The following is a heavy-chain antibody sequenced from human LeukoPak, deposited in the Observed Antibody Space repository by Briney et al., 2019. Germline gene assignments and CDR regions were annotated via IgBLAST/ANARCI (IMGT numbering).Heavy chain of an antibody. D-gene: IGHD3-10*01. J-gene: IGHJ4*02. CDR2: IKSKGIGALK. Sequence: GGSLRLSCVGSGFPFSNAWMNWVRQAPGKGLEWVGRIKSKGIGALKEYAAPVRGKLTNSREEKKNTLYLQMNSLKTEDTAVYYCTTVILWFGESLRYFDYWGQGTLVTVSS. CDR3: TTVILWFGESLRYFDY. V-gene: IGHV3-15*01. CDR1: GFPFSNAW.